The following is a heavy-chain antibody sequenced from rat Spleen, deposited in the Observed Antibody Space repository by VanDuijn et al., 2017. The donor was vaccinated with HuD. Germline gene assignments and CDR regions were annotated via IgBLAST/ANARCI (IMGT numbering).Heavy chain of an antibody. V-gene: IGHV5-25*01. CDR3: AKDCGSWSRYFDY. J-gene: IGHJ2*01. CDR2: ISNVGGNT. Sequence: EVQLVESGGGLVQPGRSMKLSCVASGFSFSNYYMAWVRHAPTKGLEWVASISNVGGNTYYRDSVKSRFTISRDNEKSTLYLQMDSLSSEDTATYYCAKDCGSWSRYFDYWGQGVMVTVSS. CDR1: GFSFSNYY. D-gene: IGHD1-2*01.